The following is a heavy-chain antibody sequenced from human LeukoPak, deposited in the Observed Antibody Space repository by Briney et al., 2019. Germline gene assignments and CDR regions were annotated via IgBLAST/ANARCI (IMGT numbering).Heavy chain of an antibody. CDR2: IFQGGGEI. J-gene: IGHJ4*02. Sequence: GGSLRLSCAASGFTFSTFAMIWVRQPPGKGLEWVSSIFQGGGEIHYADSVRGRFTISRDNSKSILSLQMNSLRDEDTAIYYCATYRQVLLPFESWGQGTLVTVSS. D-gene: IGHD2/OR15-2a*01. CDR3: ATYRQVLLPFES. V-gene: IGHV3-23*01. CDR1: GFTFSTFA.